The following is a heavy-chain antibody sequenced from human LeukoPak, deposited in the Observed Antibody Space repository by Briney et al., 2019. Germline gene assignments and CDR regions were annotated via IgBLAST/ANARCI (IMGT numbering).Heavy chain of an antibody. Sequence: SETLSPTCTVSGGSISSYYWSWIRQPPGKGLEWIGSIYYSGSTYYNPSLKSRVTISVDTSKNQFSLKLSSVTAADTAVYYCVTAYGSGSYYTPYYFDYWGQGTLVTVSS. J-gene: IGHJ4*02. CDR2: IYYSGST. V-gene: IGHV4-59*05. CDR3: VTAYGSGSYYTPYYFDY. CDR1: GGSISSYY. D-gene: IGHD3-10*01.